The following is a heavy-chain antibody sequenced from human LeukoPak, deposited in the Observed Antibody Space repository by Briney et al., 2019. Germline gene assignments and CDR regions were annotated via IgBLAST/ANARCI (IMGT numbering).Heavy chain of an antibody. V-gene: IGHV3-23*01. CDR3: ARVDGGSYYWGGFDY. CDR2: VSGSGGST. D-gene: IGHD1-26*01. J-gene: IGHJ4*02. CDR1: GFTFSTFA. Sequence: PGGSLRLSCAASGFTFSTFAMSWVRQAPGKGLEWVSTVSGSGGSTYYADSVKGRFTISRDNSKNTLYLQMNSLRAEDTAVYYCARVDGGSYYWGGFDYWGQGTLVTVSS.